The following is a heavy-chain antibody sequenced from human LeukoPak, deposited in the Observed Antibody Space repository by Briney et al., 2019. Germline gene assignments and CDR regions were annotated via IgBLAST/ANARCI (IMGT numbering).Heavy chain of an antibody. CDR3: ASSLRIPVAS. Sequence: KASETLSLTCGVYGGSFSGYYWSWIRQPPGKGLEWIGEINHSGSTNYNPSLKSRLTISVDTSKNQFSLKLNSVTAADTAVYYCASSLRIPVASWGQGTLVTVSS. CDR2: INHSGST. J-gene: IGHJ5*02. CDR1: GGSFSGYY. V-gene: IGHV4-34*01. D-gene: IGHD6-19*01.